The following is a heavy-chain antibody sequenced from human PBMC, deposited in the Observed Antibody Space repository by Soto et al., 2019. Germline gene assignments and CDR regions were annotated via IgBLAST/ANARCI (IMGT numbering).Heavy chain of an antibody. D-gene: IGHD3-22*01. CDR2: ISYGGVNK. V-gene: IGHV3-30-3*01. CDR1: GFTFSTSV. J-gene: IGHJ4*02. Sequence: VQLVESGGGVVQPGGSLRLSCAASGFTFSTSVMHWVRQAQGKGLEWMAIISYGGVNKYYADSVKGRFTISRDISESTLYLQMNSLRTEDTAVYYCAREEFEDGRGHFDYWGQGTLVSVSS. CDR3: AREEFEDGRGHFDY.